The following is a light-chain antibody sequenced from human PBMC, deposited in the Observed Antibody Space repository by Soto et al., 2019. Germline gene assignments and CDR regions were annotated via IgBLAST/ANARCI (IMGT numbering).Light chain of an antibody. CDR3: QQYNNWRIT. V-gene: IGKV3-15*01. CDR1: QSVSSN. J-gene: IGKJ5*01. Sequence: EIVMTQSPATLSVSPGERAALSGRASQSVSSNLAWYQQKPGQAPRLLIYGASTRATGIPARFSGSGSGTEFTLTISSLQSEDFAVYYCQQYNNWRITFGQGTRLEIK. CDR2: GAS.